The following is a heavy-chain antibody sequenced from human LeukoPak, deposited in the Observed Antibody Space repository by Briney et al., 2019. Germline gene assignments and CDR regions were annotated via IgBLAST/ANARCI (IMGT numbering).Heavy chain of an antibody. J-gene: IGHJ4*02. CDR1: GFTFSSYG. CDR2: IWSDGVDT. D-gene: IGHD3-22*01. Sequence: GGSLRLSCAASGFTFSSYGMNWVSQAPGKGLEWVAVIWSDGVDTYHADSVKGRFTISRDNSKNTLYLQMNSLTAEDTAVYYCAKDRRHYSGSSGYGLDCWGQGTLVTVSS. V-gene: IGHV3-33*03. CDR3: AKDRRHYSGSSGYGLDC.